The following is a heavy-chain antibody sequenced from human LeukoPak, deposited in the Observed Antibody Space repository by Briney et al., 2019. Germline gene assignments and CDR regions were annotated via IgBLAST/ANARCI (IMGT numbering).Heavy chain of an antibody. D-gene: IGHD5-24*01. J-gene: IGHJ4*02. CDR2: IIPIFGTA. CDR1: GGTFSSYA. V-gene: IGHV1-69*13. CDR3: AGAPPGRKGYNPYYFDY. Sequence: SVKVSCKASGGTFSSYAISWVRQAPGQGLEWMGGIIPIFGTANYAQKFQGRVTITADESTSTAYMELSSLRSEDTAVYYCAGAPPGRKGYNPYYFDYWGQGTRVTVSS.